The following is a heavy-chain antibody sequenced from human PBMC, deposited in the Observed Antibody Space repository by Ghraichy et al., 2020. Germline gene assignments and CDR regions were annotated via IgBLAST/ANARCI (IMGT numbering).Heavy chain of an antibody. V-gene: IGHV1-69*04. J-gene: IGHJ4*02. CDR3: ARDAGVTGENYYFDY. D-gene: IGHD3-10*01. Sequence: SVKVSCKASGGTFSSYTISWARQAPGQGLEWMGRIIPILGIANYAQKFQGRVTITADKSTSTAYMELSSLRSEDTAVYYCARDAGVTGENYYFDYWGQGTLVTVSS. CDR2: IIPILGIA. CDR1: GGTFSSYT.